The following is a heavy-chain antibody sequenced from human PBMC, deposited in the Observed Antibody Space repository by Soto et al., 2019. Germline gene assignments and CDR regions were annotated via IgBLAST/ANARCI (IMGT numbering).Heavy chain of an antibody. J-gene: IGHJ2*01. CDR1: GFSLSNARMG. CDR2: IFSNDEK. V-gene: IGHV2-26*01. CDR3: ARMDYYDSSGYRYWYFDL. D-gene: IGHD3-22*01. Sequence: QVTLKESGPVLVKPTEPLTLTCTVSGFSLSNARMGVSWIRQPPGKALEWLAHIFSNDEKSYNTSLKSRLTISKDTSKSQVVLTMTNMDPVDTATYYCARMDYYDSSGYRYWYFDLWGRGTLVTVSS.